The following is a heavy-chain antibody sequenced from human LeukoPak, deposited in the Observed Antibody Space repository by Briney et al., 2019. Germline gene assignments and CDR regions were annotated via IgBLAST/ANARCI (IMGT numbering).Heavy chain of an antibody. Sequence: GGSLRLSCAASGITISRYSMSWVRQAPGKGLELVSYISSSSSTTYYADSVKGRFTISRDNAKNSVYLQMNSLRVEDTALYYCALGWYAIDYWGKGTLVTVSS. D-gene: IGHD6-19*01. CDR1: GITISRYS. CDR3: ALGWYAIDY. V-gene: IGHV3-48*04. J-gene: IGHJ4*02. CDR2: ISSSSSTT.